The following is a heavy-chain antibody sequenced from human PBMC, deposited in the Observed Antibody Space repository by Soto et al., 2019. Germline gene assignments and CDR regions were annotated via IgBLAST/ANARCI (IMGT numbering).Heavy chain of an antibody. V-gene: IGHV1-2*02. CDR1: GTTFTTY. CDR2: MNPNDGDT. D-gene: IGHD1-26*01. J-gene: IGHJ4*02. Sequence: QAQLVHLGAEAKRPGTSVKAPCKVSGTTFTTYFTWIRQAPGQGLEWMGWMNPNDGDTEYARKFQGRVTLTRDTSITTAYMELSSLTSDDTAVYYCARENWSYVDWGQGTLVTVSS. CDR3: ARENWSYVD.